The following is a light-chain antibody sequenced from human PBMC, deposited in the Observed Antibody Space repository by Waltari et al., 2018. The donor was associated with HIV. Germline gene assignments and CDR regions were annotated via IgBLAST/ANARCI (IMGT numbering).Light chain of an antibody. V-gene: IGKV3-11*01. Sequence: EIVLTQSPATLSLSPGERATLSCRASQSVSNSLAWYQQKPGQAPRLLIFDASSRATGIPARFSGSGSGTDFTLTINSLEPEDFAVYYCQHRGNWPITFGQGTRLESK. CDR1: QSVSNS. J-gene: IGKJ5*01. CDR2: DAS. CDR3: QHRGNWPIT.